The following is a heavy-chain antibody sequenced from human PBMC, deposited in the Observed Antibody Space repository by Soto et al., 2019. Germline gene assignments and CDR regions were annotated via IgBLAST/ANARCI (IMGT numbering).Heavy chain of an antibody. J-gene: IGHJ4*02. CDR2: IIPILGIA. D-gene: IGHD3-9*01. CDR3: ARDSSPYYDILTGYSSPGY. CDR1: GGTFSSYT. Sequence: QVQLVQSGAEVKKPGSSVKVSCKASGGTFSSYTISWVRQAPGQGLEWMGRIIPILGIANYAQKFQGRVTITADKSTSTSYMELNRLRYKDTAVYYCARDSSPYYDILTGYSSPGYWGQGTLVTVSS. V-gene: IGHV1-69*08.